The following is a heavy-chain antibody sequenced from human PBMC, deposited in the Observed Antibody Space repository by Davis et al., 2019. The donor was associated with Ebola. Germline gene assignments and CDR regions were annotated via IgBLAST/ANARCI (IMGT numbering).Heavy chain of an antibody. CDR2: ISGTGGGT. CDR1: GFTFNNYA. J-gene: IGHJ6*02. D-gene: IGHD6-19*01. V-gene: IGHV3-23*01. Sequence: PGGSLRLSCAASGFTFNNYAMSWVRQAPGKGLEWVSAISGTGGGTYYADSVKGQFTISRDNSKNTLYLQMNSLGAEDTAVYYCAKEISSGWPDYYYYGMDVWGQGTSVTVSS. CDR3: AKEISSGWPDYYYYGMDV.